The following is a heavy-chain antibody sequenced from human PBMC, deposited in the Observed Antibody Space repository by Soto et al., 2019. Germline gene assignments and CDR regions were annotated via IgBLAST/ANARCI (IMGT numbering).Heavy chain of an antibody. J-gene: IGHJ6*02. CDR1: GGSITSHY. D-gene: IGHD1-7*01. CDR3: ARQGFGELHGLVDG. Sequence: QVQLQESGPGLVKPSETLSLTCTVSGGSITSHYCSWFRQPPGKGLEWIGYIHHTGSTAYNPSLTGRVTMSVDTAKRRFALMVNSVTATDTAVYYCARQGFGELHGLVDGWGQGTTVTVSS. V-gene: IGHV4-59*08. CDR2: IHHTGST.